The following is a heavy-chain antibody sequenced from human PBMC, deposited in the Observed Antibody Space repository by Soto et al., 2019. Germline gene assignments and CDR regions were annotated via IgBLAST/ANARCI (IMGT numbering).Heavy chain of an antibody. J-gene: IGHJ4*02. D-gene: IGHD2-2*01. CDR3: AKDTWDIVVVPAAIFDY. Sequence: GGSLRLSCAASGFTFSSYAMSWVRQAPGKGLEWVSAISGSGGSTYYADSVKGRFTISRDNSKNTLYLQMNSLRAEDTAVYYCAKDTWDIVVVPAAIFDYWGQGTLVTVSS. V-gene: IGHV3-23*01. CDR1: GFTFSSYA. CDR2: ISGSGGST.